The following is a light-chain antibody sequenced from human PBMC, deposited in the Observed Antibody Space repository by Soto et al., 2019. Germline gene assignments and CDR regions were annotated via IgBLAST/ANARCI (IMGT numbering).Light chain of an antibody. Sequence: EILMTQSPATLSVSPGDSATLSCRASRSVDTDLAWYQHKRGQAPRLVIFDASSRATGIPERFSGSGSGTDFTLTITRLEPEDFAVYFCQQYDVSPITFGLGTRLEI. CDR3: QQYDVSPIT. V-gene: IGKV3D-15*01. CDR1: RSVDTD. CDR2: DAS. J-gene: IGKJ5*01.